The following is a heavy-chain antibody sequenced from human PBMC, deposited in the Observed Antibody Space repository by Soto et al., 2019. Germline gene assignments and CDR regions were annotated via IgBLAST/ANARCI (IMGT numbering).Heavy chain of an antibody. Sequence: QVQLVQSGAEVKRPGSSVKVSCEASGASFTTYTVTWVRQAPGQGLEWMGRIIPVLNITKYAQNFQGRVTFTADISSSTAYMELSSLKSEDTAVYYCAREINGRHCGHDCGVIFDYWGQGTLVTVSS. CDR3: AREINGRHCGHDCGVIFDY. J-gene: IGHJ4*02. D-gene: IGHD2-21*01. CDR1: GASFTTYT. CDR2: IIPVLNIT. V-gene: IGHV1-69*02.